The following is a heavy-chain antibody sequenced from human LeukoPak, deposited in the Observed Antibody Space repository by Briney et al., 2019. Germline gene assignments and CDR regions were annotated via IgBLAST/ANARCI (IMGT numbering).Heavy chain of an antibody. CDR2: ISSSSSYI. V-gene: IGHV3-21*01. J-gene: IGHJ5*02. D-gene: IGHD5-12*01. Sequence: GGSLRLSCAASGFTFSSYSMNWVRQAPGKGLEWVSSISSSSSYIYYADPVKGRFTISRDNAKNSLYLQMNSLRAEDTAVYYCASERGYSGYDLNWFDPWGQGTLVTVSS. CDR1: GFTFSSYS. CDR3: ASERGYSGYDLNWFDP.